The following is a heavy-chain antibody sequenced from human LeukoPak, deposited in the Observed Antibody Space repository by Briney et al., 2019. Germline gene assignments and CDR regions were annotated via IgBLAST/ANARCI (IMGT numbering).Heavy chain of an antibody. Sequence: ASVKVSCKAFGYTFTGYYMHWVRQVPGQGLEWMGWINPNSGGTNYAQKFQGRVTMTRDTSISTAYMELSRLRSDDTAVYYCARGPFGVVPEYYFDYWGQGTLVTVSS. D-gene: IGHD3-3*01. V-gene: IGHV1-2*02. J-gene: IGHJ4*02. CDR1: GYTFTGYY. CDR2: INPNSGGT. CDR3: ARGPFGVVPEYYFDY.